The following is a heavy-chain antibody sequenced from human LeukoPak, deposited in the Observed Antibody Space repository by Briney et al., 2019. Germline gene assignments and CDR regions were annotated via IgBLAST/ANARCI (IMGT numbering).Heavy chain of an antibody. CDR2: IYYSGST. Sequence: SETLSLTCTVSGGSISSYYWSWIRQPPGKGLEWIGYIYYSGSTNYNPSLNSRVTISVDTSKNQFSLKLSSVTAADTAVYYCARHQYDFWSGYYAHYFDYWGQGTLVTVSS. V-gene: IGHV4-59*08. J-gene: IGHJ4*02. D-gene: IGHD3-3*01. CDR3: ARHQYDFWSGYYAHYFDY. CDR1: GGSISSYY.